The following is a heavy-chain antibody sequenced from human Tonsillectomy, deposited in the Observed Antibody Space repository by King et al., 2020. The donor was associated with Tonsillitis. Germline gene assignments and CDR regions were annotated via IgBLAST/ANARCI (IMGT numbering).Heavy chain of an antibody. J-gene: IGHJ4*02. CDR2: IRSKVNSYAT. V-gene: IGHV3-73*01. CDR3: TRIDDYGGNPGDSGDY. CDR1: GFTFSGSA. Sequence: DVQLVESGGGLVQPGGSLKLSCAASGFTFSGSAMHWVRQASGKGLEWVGRIRSKVNSYATAYAASVKGRLTISRDDSKNTAYLQMNSLKTEDTAVYYCTRIDDYGGNPGDSGDYWGQGTLVTVSS. D-gene: IGHD4-23*01.